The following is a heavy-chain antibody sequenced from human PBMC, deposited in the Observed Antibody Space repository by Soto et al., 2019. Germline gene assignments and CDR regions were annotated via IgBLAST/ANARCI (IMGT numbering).Heavy chain of an antibody. CDR3: ARVQIQSAYDD. J-gene: IGHJ4*02. CDR1: GYTFTSYG. Sequence: RASVKVSCKASGYTFTSYGLNWVRQAPGQGLEWMGWISAYNDNINYAQKVQGRVTVNIDTSTSTCYMELRSLRSDHTAVDYCARVQIQSAYDDWSERTLVTAPQ. D-gene: IGHD1-1*01. V-gene: IGHV1-18*04. CDR2: ISAYNDNI.